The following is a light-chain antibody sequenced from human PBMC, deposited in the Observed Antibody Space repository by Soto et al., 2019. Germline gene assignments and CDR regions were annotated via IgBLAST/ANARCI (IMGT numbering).Light chain of an antibody. CDR1: QSVSSSY. V-gene: IGKV3D-20*02. CDR2: GAS. Sequence: EIVLTQSPCTLSLSPCERSTLSCRASQSVSSSYLAWYQQKPGQAPRLLIYGASSRATGIPDRFSGSGSGTEFTLTISSLQSEDFAVYYCQQRSNWPWTFGQGTKVDIK. CDR3: QQRSNWPWT. J-gene: IGKJ1*01.